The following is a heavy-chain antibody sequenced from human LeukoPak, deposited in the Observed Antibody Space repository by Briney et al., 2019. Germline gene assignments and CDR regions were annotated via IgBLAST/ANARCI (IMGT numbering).Heavy chain of an antibody. V-gene: IGHV3-23*01. Sequence: PGGSLRLSCTASGFTFKNYAMSWVRQAPGKRLEWVSAISGGGISTYYADSVKGRFTISRDNSKNTVYLQMNSLRAEDTAVYFCAKDSWKTVPAASDYWGQGTLVTVSS. CDR2: ISGGGIST. D-gene: IGHD2-2*01. CDR3: AKDSWKTVPAASDY. J-gene: IGHJ4*02. CDR1: GFTFKNYA.